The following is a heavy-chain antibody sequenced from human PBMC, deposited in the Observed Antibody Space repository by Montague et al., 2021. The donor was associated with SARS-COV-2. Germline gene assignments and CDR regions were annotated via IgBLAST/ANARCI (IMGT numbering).Heavy chain of an antibody. V-gene: IGHV4-31*03. Sequence: TLSLTCSVSGGSISSANYYWSWIRQHPRKGLEFIGYIYYSGSSFYNPSLKGRLTISVDTSKNRFSLRLSSVTAADTAIYFCASQSGSYYNYFDLWGQGTLVTVSS. CDR3: ASQSGSYYNYFDL. J-gene: IGHJ4*02. CDR1: GGSISSANYY. D-gene: IGHD1-26*01. CDR2: IYYSGSS.